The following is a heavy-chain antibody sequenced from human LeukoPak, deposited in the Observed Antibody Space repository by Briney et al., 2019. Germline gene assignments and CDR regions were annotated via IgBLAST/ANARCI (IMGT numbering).Heavy chain of an antibody. CDR3: ACSLFGSDY. Sequence: SQTLSLTCTVSGASISSGGYYWSWIRQPPGKGLEWIGEINHSGSTNYNPSLKSRVTISVDRSKNQFSLKLSSVTAADTAVYYCACSLFGSDYWGQGTLVTVSS. J-gene: IGHJ4*02. D-gene: IGHD3-10*02. CDR2: INHSGST. V-gene: IGHV4-30-2*01. CDR1: GASISSGGYY.